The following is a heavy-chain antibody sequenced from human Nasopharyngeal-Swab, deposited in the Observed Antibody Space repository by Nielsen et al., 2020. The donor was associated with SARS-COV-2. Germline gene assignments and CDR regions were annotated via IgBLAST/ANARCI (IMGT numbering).Heavy chain of an antibody. Sequence: SVKVSCKASGYTFTNHFMHWVRQAPGQGLEWMGMINPSGGSTGYAQNFQGRVTMTRDTSTSTVYMELSSLRSEDTAVYYCARARDRAYYYDSSGGGKAYWGQGTLVTVSS. CDR2: INPSGGST. J-gene: IGHJ4*02. CDR1: GYTFTNHF. V-gene: IGHV1-46*01. D-gene: IGHD3-22*01. CDR3: ARARDRAYYYDSSGGGKAY.